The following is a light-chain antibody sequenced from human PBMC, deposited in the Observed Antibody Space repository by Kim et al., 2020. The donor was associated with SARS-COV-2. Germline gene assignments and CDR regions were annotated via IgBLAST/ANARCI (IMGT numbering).Light chain of an antibody. Sequence: IQMTQSPSSVSASVGDTVTLTCRASQGIGPWLAWYQQKPGNAPKLLISGSSDLETGVPPRFSGSGSGTDFTLTIISLQPEDFATYYCQQGTTFPWTFGPGTKVDIK. V-gene: IGKV1-12*01. J-gene: IGKJ1*01. CDR3: QQGTTFPWT. CDR2: GSS. CDR1: QGIGPW.